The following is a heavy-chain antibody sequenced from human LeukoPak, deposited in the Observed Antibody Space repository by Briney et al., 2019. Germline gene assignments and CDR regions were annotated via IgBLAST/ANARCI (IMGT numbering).Heavy chain of an antibody. CDR3: ARDPARWGHFDY. CDR2: IWPGDSDT. Sequence: GESLKISCTASGYSLTDYWIGWVRQIPGKGLEWVGVIWPGDSDTKYRPSFQGQVTISADKSLNTASLQWNSLNASDTATYYCARDPARWGHFDYWGQGTLVTVSS. V-gene: IGHV5-51*01. J-gene: IGHJ4*02. D-gene: IGHD1-26*01. CDR1: GYSLTDYW.